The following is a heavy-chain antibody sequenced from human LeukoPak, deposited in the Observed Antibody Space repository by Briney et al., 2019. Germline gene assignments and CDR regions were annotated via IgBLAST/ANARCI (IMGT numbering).Heavy chain of an antibody. V-gene: IGHV3-7*03. J-gene: IGHJ4*02. Sequence: PGGSLRLSCVASGFTFGKYWMSWVRQAQGKGLEWVANIKLDGSEKNYVDSVKGRFTISRDNTKNSLYLQMNSLRVEDTAVFYCARDQYDTWSRRGNFDSWGQGTLVIVSS. CDR1: GFTFGKYW. D-gene: IGHD3-3*01. CDR3: ARDQYDTWSRRGNFDS. CDR2: IKLDGSEK.